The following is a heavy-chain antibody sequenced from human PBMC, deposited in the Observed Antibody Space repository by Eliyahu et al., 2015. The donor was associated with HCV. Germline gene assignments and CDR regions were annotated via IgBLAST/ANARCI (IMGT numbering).Heavy chain of an antibody. CDR1: GFTFSSYA. J-gene: IGHJ4*02. D-gene: IGHD4-17*01. CDR2: ISSNGGST. V-gene: IGHV3-64D*06. CDR3: VNYGDYVY. Sequence: EVQLVESGGGLVQPGGSLRLSXSASGFTFSSYAMHWVRPGPGKGLGYVSAISSNGGSTYYADSVKGRFTISRDNSKNTLYLQMSSLRAEDTAVYYCVNYGDYVYWGQGTLVTVSS.